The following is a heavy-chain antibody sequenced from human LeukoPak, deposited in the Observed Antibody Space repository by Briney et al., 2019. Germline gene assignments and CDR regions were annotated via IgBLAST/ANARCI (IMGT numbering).Heavy chain of an antibody. CDR1: GFSFSSFA. J-gene: IGHJ5*02. V-gene: IGHV3-23*01. CDR3: TKDPNGDYVGAFEP. Sequence: GGSLRLSCAASGFSFSSFAMTWVRQAPGKGLEWVSSITGGHYPTYNTDSVKGRFTISRDNSKNTLYLQMNSLRADDTAVYYCTKDPNGDYVGAFEPWGQGTLVTVSS. CDR2: ITGGHYPT. D-gene: IGHD4-17*01.